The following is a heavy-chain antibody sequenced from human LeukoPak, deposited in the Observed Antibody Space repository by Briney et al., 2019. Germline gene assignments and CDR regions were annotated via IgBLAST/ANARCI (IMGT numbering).Heavy chain of an antibody. Sequence: GGSLRLSCAASGSTFSSYAMSWVRQAPGKGLEWVSAISGSGGSTYYADSVKGRFTISRDNSKNTLYLQMNSLRAEDTAVYYCAKNYGGNSGKDYWGQGTLVTVSS. J-gene: IGHJ4*02. V-gene: IGHV3-23*01. CDR2: ISGSGGST. CDR3: AKNYGGNSGKDY. CDR1: GSTFSSYA. D-gene: IGHD4-23*01.